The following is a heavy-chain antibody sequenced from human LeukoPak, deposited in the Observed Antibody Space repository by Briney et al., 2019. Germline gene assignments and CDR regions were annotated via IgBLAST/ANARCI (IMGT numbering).Heavy chain of an antibody. CDR1: GGSISSYY. D-gene: IGHD2-2*02. Sequence: SETLSLTCTVSGGSISSYYWGWIRQPPGKGLEWIGSIYYSGSTYYNPSLKSRVTISVDTSKNQFSLKLSSVTAADTAVYYCARLGCSSTSCYNAFDIWGQGTMVTVSS. CDR2: IYYSGST. J-gene: IGHJ3*02. V-gene: IGHV4-39*01. CDR3: ARLGCSSTSCYNAFDI.